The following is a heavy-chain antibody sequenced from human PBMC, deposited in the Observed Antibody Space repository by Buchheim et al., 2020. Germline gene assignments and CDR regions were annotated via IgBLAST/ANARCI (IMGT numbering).Heavy chain of an antibody. V-gene: IGHV1-69*04. CDR2: IIPILVIA. D-gene: IGHD6-19*01. Sequence: QVQLVQSGAEVKKPGSSVKVSCKASGGTFSSYAISWVRQAPGQGLEWMGRIIPILVIATFAQKFQGRVTITADKSTSTASMELSSLRSEDTAVYYCAREPGIAVAGLTFDYWGQGTL. J-gene: IGHJ4*02. CDR3: AREPGIAVAGLTFDY. CDR1: GGTFSSYA.